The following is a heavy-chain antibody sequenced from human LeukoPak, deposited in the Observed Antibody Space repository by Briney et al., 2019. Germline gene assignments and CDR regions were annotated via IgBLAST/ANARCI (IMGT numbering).Heavy chain of an antibody. CDR3: ARDSGYDQFDY. Sequence: GASVKVSCKASGYTFTSYDIDWVRQATGQGLEWMGWMNPNSGNTGYAQKFQGRVTITRNTSISTAYMELSSLRSEDTAVYYCARDSGYDQFDYWGQGTLVTVSS. J-gene: IGHJ4*02. V-gene: IGHV1-8*03. CDR1: GYTFTSYD. D-gene: IGHD5-12*01. CDR2: MNPNSGNT.